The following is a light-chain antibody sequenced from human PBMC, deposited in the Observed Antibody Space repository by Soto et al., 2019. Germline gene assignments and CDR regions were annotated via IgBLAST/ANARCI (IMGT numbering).Light chain of an antibody. CDR2: EVS. Sequence: QSALTQPASVSGSPGQSITISCTGSSSDVGGYKFVSWYQQHPGKAPKLIIHEVSYRDSGVSNRFSGSQSGNTASLTISGLQPEDEAHYYCSSYTGGSTLVFGGGTQVPVL. CDR1: SSDVGGYKF. CDR3: SSYTGGSTLV. V-gene: IGLV2-14*01. J-gene: IGLJ2*01.